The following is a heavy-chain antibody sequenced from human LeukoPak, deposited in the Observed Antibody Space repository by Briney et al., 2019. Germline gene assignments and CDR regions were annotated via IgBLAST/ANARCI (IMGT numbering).Heavy chain of an antibody. J-gene: IGHJ4*02. Sequence: SETLSLTCTVSGYSIGSGYYWGWIRQPPGEGLEWIGSIYHSGSPYYNPSLKSRVTISVDTSKNQFFLKLSSVTAADTAVYYCAREPVVRGVITPFDYWGQGTLVTVSS. CDR3: AREPVVRGVITPFDY. CDR1: GYSIGSGYY. V-gene: IGHV4-38-2*02. CDR2: IYHSGSP. D-gene: IGHD3-10*01.